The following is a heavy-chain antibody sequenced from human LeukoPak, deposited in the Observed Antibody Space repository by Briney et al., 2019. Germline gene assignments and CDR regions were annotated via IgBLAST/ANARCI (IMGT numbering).Heavy chain of an antibody. J-gene: IGHJ4*02. CDR3: ARANCSSTSCQVDY. Sequence: GGSLRLSCAASGFTFSSYSMNWVRQAPGKGLEWVSSISSSSSYIYYADSVKGRFTISRDNAKNSLYLQMNSLRAEDTALYYCARANCSSTSCQVDYWGQGTLVTVSS. V-gene: IGHV3-21*04. CDR2: ISSSSSYI. D-gene: IGHD2-2*01. CDR1: GFTFSSYS.